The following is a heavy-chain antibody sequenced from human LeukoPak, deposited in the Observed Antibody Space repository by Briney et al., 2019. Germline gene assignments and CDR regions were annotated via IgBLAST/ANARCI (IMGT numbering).Heavy chain of an antibody. D-gene: IGHD2-2*01. Sequence: ASVKVSCKASGYTFTSYAISWVRQAPGQGLEWMGWITAYNGNTNYAQKLQGRVTMTTDTSTSTAYMELRSLRSDDTAVYYCTRVASTTCDCPDYFDYWGQGTLVTVSS. CDR3: TRVASTTCDCPDYFDY. V-gene: IGHV1-18*01. CDR1: GYTFTSYA. J-gene: IGHJ4*02. CDR2: ITAYNGNT.